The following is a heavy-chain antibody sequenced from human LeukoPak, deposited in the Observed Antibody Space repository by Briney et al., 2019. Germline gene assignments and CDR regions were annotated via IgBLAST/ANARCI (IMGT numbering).Heavy chain of an antibody. Sequence: PSETLSLTCTVSGASISSYYWGWIRQPPGKGLEFIGYILCNGNTNYNPSLKSRVTISVDTSKNQFSLKLSSVTAADTAVYYCARGGGHYYGSGSSWWFDPWGQGTLVTVSS. J-gene: IGHJ5*02. CDR3: ARGGGHYYGSGSSWWFDP. CDR2: ILCNGNT. D-gene: IGHD3-10*01. CDR1: GASISSYY. V-gene: IGHV4-59*01.